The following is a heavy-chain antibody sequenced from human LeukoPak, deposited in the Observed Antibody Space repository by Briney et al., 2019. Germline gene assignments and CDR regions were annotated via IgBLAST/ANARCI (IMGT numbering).Heavy chain of an antibody. D-gene: IGHD5-24*01. CDR2: IYTSGST. CDR3: ASPGRNGYNSAYYYYMDV. CDR1: GGSISSGSYD. V-gene: IGHV4-61*02. J-gene: IGHJ6*03. Sequence: SSETLSLTCTVSGGSISSGSYDWSWIRQPAGKGLEWIGRIYTSGSTNYNPSLKSRVTISVDTSKNQFSLKLSSVTAADTAVYYCASPGRNGYNSAYYYYMDVWGKGTTVTVSS.